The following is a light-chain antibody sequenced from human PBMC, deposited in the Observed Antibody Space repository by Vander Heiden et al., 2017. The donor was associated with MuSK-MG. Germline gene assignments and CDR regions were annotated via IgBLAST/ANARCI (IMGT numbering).Light chain of an antibody. J-gene: IGLJ2*01. CDR2: GNS. V-gene: IGLV1-40*01. CDR1: SSNIGAVYD. CDR3: QYCGSSLSGWV. Sequence: QSVLTQPPSVSGSPGQRVTISCTGSSSNIGAVYDVHWYQQLPGTAPKLRIEGNSNRPSGVPDRFAGSKAGTSAYLAIPGLQAEDEAEDDGQYCGSSLSGWVFGGGTKLTVL.